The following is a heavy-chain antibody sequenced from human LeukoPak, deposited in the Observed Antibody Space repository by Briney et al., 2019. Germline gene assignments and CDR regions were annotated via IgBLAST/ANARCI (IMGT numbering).Heavy chain of an antibody. D-gene: IGHD3-22*01. CDR3: ARRDDSSGYFDY. J-gene: IGHJ4*02. CDR2: IIPIFGTA. V-gene: IGHV1-69*13. Sequence: ASVKVSCKASGGTFSSYAISWVRQAPGQGLEWMGGIIPIFGTANYAQKFQGRVTITADESTSTACMELSSLRSEDTAVYYCARRDDSSGYFDYWGQGTLVTVSS. CDR1: GGTFSSYA.